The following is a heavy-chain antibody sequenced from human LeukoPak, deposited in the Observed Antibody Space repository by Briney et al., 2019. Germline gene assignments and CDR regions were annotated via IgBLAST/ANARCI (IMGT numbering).Heavy chain of an antibody. Sequence: GGSLRLSCAASGFTFSSYGMHWVRQAPGKGLEWVAVVWDDGSSQNYADSVKGRFAISRDNSKNLVFLQMNSLRAEDTAVYYCAKDQWNPDFWGQGTLVSVSS. V-gene: IGHV3-33*06. CDR2: VWDDGSSQ. J-gene: IGHJ4*02. CDR3: AKDQWNPDF. CDR1: GFTFSSYG. D-gene: IGHD6-19*01.